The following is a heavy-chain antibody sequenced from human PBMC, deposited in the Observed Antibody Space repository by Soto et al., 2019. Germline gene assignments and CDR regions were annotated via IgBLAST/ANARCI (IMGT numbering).Heavy chain of an antibody. CDR1: GFTVSSNY. D-gene: IGHD2-2*01. Sequence: EVQLVETGGGLIQPGGSLRLSCAASGFTVSSNYMSWVRQAPGRGLEWVSTIFSGGTTHYADSVKGRFTISRDSSKNTLYLQMNSLRAEATAIYYCARETVPPSYHYYDCWGQGTLVTVSS. V-gene: IGHV3-53*02. CDR2: IFSGGTT. CDR3: ARETVPPSYHYYDC. J-gene: IGHJ4*02.